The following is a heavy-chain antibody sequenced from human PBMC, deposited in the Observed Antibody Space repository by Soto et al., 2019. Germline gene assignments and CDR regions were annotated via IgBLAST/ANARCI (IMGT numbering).Heavy chain of an antibody. V-gene: IGHV1-8*01. J-gene: IGHJ6*02. CDR1: GYTFSGYD. Sequence: QVQLVQSGAEVKKPGASVRVSCKASGYTFSGYDINWVRQATGQGLEWMGWVSPDSGSTGYAGIFQGRVTMTWDRSTTAADMDLSSLTYEDSAVYYCARATELRYVEWSVYRGGNYAMDVWGQGTTVTVSS. CDR2: VSPDSGST. D-gene: IGHD3-3*01. CDR3: ARATELRYVEWSVYRGGNYAMDV.